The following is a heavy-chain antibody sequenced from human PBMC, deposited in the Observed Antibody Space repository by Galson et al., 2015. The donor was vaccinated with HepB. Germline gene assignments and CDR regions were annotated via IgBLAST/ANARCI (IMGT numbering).Heavy chain of an antibody. V-gene: IGHV1-2*04. J-gene: IGHJ2*01. D-gene: IGHD6-13*01. CDR1: GYTFTGYY. Sequence: SVKVSCKASGYTFTGYYMHWVRQAPGQGLEWMGWINPNSGGTNYAQKFQGWVTMTRDTSISTAYMELSRLRSDDTAVYYCARGWRSSSWYPYWYFDLWGRGTLVTVSS. CDR3: ARGWRSSSWYPYWYFDL. CDR2: INPNSGGT.